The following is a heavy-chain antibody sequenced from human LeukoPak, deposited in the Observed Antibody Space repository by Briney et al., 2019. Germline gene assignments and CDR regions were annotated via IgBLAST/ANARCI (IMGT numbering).Heavy chain of an antibody. CDR3: TRAPHPRCSSSGCYLDY. Sequence: GGSLRPSCSTSGFTFGDYAMSWVRQAPGKGLEWVGFIQAKAYGGATEYAASVKGRFSISRDDSQSIANLQMNDLKTEDTAVYYCTRAPHPRCSSSGCYLDYWGQGTLVTVSS. CDR1: GFTFGDYA. V-gene: IGHV3-49*04. D-gene: IGHD2-2*01. J-gene: IGHJ4*02. CDR2: IQAKAYGGAT.